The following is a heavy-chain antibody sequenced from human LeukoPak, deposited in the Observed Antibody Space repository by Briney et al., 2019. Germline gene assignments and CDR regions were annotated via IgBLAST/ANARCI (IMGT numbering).Heavy chain of an antibody. CDR1: GGSISSSIYY. V-gene: IGHV4-39*01. J-gene: IGHJ4*02. CDR3: ARLRVGGRYDSWYFDY. D-gene: IGHD3-22*01. Sequence: KASETLSLTCTVSGGSISSSIYYWGWISQPPEKGLEWIGSVYYSGTTYYNPSLKSRVTISVDTSKNQFSLKLTSVTAADTAVYYCARLRVGGRYDSWYFDYWGQGTLVTVSS. CDR2: VYYSGTT.